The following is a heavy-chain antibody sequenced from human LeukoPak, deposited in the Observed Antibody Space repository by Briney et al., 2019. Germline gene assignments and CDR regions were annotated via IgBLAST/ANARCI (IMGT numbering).Heavy chain of an antibody. D-gene: IGHD3-22*01. CDR1: GYTFTGYY. J-gene: IGHJ4*02. V-gene: IGHV1-2*02. CDR2: INPNSGGT. Sequence: ASVKVSCKXSGYTFTGYYMHWVRQAPGQGLEWMGWINPNSGGTNYAQKFQGRVTMTRDTSISTAYMELSRLRSDDTAVYYCAREYYDSSGLDYWGQGTLVTVSS. CDR3: AREYYDSSGLDY.